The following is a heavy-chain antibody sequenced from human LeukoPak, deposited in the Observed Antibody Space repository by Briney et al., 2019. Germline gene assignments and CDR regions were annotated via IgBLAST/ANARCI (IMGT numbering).Heavy chain of an antibody. V-gene: IGHV4-59*08. CDR3: ARRDGDYDGAHFDY. CDR1: GGSISSYY. CDR2: IYYSGST. D-gene: IGHD4-17*01. Sequence: PSETLSLTCTVSGGSISSYYWSWIRQPPGKGLGWIGYIYYSGSTNYNPSLKSRVTISVDTSKNQFSLNLSSVTAADTAVYYCARRDGDYDGAHFDYWGQGNLVTVSS. J-gene: IGHJ4*02.